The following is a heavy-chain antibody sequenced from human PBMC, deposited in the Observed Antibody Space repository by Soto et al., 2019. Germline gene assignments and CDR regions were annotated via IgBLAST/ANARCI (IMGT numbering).Heavy chain of an antibody. CDR1: GFTFNTYT. Sequence: PGGSLRLSCAASGFTFNTYTMNWVRQAPGKGLEWVSYISSSRSYTNYADSVKGRFTISRDNAKNSLYLQMNSLRAEDTAVYYCARDADILTGSDAFEIWGQGTMVTVSS. V-gene: IGHV3-21*05. J-gene: IGHJ3*02. CDR2: ISSSRSYT. D-gene: IGHD3-9*01. CDR3: ARDADILTGSDAFEI.